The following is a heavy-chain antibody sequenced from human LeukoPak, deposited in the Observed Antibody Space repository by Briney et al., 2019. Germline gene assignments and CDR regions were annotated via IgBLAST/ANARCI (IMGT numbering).Heavy chain of an antibody. CDR2: IYHSGST. D-gene: IGHD3-10*01. CDR1: GYSISSGYY. CDR3: AVGGSYYFDY. V-gene: IGHV4-38-2*02. Sequence: PSETLSLTCTVSGYSISSGYYWGWIRQPPGKGLEWIGSIYHSGSTYYNPSLKSRVTISVDTSKNQFSLKLSSLTAADTAVYYCAVGGSYYFDYWGQGTLVTVSS. J-gene: IGHJ4*02.